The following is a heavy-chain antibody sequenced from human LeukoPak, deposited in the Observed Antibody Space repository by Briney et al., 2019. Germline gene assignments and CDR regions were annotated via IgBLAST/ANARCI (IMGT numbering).Heavy chain of an antibody. CDR2: IYYSGST. V-gene: IGHV4-39*01. CDR1: GGSISSSSYY. Sequence: SETLSLTCTVSGGSISSSSYYWGWIRQPPGKGLEWIGNIYYSGSTYYNPSLKSRVTISVDTSKNQFSLKLSSVTAADTAVYYCATLVYDFWSGYYSTFDYWGQGTLVTVSS. J-gene: IGHJ4*02. D-gene: IGHD3-3*01. CDR3: ATLVYDFWSGYYSTFDY.